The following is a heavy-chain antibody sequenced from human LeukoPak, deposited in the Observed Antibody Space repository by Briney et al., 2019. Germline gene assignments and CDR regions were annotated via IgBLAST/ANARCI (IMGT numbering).Heavy chain of an antibody. CDR2: IRSSSSYI. CDR1: GFTVSSNY. CDR3: ARDGSGGSGSQRVYYFDY. Sequence: GGSLRLSCAASGFTVSSNYMSWVRQAPGKWLEWVSSIRSSSSYIYYADSVKGRFTISRDNAKNSLYLKMNSLRAEDTAVYYCARDGSGGSGSQRVYYFDYWGQGTLVTVSS. V-gene: IGHV3-21*01. D-gene: IGHD3-10*01. J-gene: IGHJ4*02.